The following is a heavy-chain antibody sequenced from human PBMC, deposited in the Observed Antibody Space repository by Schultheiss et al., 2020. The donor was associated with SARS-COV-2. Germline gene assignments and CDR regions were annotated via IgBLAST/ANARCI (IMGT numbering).Heavy chain of an antibody. V-gene: IGHV3-48*04. CDR1: GFTFSSYS. D-gene: IGHD6-19*01. J-gene: IGHJ3*02. Sequence: GGSLRLSCAASGFTFSSYSMNWVRQAPGKGLEWVSYISSSGSTIYYADSVKGRFTISRDNAKNSLYLQMNSLRAEDTAVYYCAKDLHSSGWYDAFDIWGQGTMVTVSS. CDR3: AKDLHSSGWYDAFDI. CDR2: ISSSGSTI.